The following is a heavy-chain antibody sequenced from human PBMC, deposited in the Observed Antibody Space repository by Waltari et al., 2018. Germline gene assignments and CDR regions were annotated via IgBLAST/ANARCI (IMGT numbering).Heavy chain of an antibody. CDR1: GYSLTELS. V-gene: IGHV1-24*01. CDR2: LDPKRRDT. Sequence: VQLIQSGAEVKKPGASVRLSCKVSGYSLTELSIHWVRQPPGKGLEWMGGLDPKRRDTAYARRFQGRVTMTEDTATDTAYMELRSLTSDDTAVFYCATDWGYCSDDSCYVGERGDYWGQGTLVTVSS. CDR3: ATDWGYCSDDSCYVGERGDY. D-gene: IGHD2-15*01. J-gene: IGHJ4*02.